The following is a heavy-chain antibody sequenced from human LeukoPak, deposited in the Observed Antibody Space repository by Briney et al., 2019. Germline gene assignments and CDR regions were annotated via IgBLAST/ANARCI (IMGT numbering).Heavy chain of an antibody. CDR2: IYTSGTT. V-gene: IGHV4-4*07. Sequence: PSETLSLTCTVSGASMSNSFWSWIPQPAGKGLEWIWRIYTSGTTNYNPSLKSRVTLSVDTSNNHFSLTLTSVTAADTALYYCARAPSGCGGTCSFDSWGQGTLVTVSS. CDR1: GASMSNSF. D-gene: IGHD2-15*01. CDR3: ARAPSGCGGTCSFDS. J-gene: IGHJ4*02.